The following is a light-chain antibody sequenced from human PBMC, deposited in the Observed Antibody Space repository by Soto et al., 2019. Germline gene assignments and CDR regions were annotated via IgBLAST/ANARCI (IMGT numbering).Light chain of an antibody. CDR1: SSDVGGYNY. Sequence: QSALTQPASVSGSPGQSITISCTGTSSDVGGYNYVSWYQQHPGKAPKLVIYDVSNRPSGISNRFSGSKSGNTASLSISGLLDEDEADYYCSSYTSSSTVVFGGGTKVTVL. V-gene: IGLV2-14*01. CDR2: DVS. J-gene: IGLJ2*01. CDR3: SSYTSSSTVV.